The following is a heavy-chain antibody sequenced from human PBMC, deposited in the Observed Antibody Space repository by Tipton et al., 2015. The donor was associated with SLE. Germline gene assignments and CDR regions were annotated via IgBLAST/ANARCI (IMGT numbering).Heavy chain of an antibody. CDR3: ARLTTTFGVTY. CDR2: IYYTGST. Sequence: TLSLTCTVSGGSISPYYWSWIRQPPGKGLEWIGYIYYTGSTKYKPSLKSRVTISEDTSKQQFSLKLSSLTAADTAVYYCARLTTTFGVTYWGQGTLVTVSS. D-gene: IGHD3-3*01. V-gene: IGHV4-59*08. J-gene: IGHJ4*02. CDR1: GGSISPYY.